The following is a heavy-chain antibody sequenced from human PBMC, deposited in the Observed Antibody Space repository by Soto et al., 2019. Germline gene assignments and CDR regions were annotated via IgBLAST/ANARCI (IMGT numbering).Heavy chain of an antibody. J-gene: IGHJ6*02. V-gene: IGHV3-48*02. CDR2: ISSSSSTI. CDR3: ASIPPRMTTVTHAFWGPYYYYYGMDV. D-gene: IGHD4-17*01. CDR1: GFTFSSYS. Sequence: GGSLRLSCAASGFTFSSYSMNWVRQAPGKGLEWVSYISSSSSTIYYADSVKGRFTISRDNAKNSLYLQMNSLRDEDTAVYYCASIPPRMTTVTHAFWGPYYYYYGMDVWGQGTTVTVSS.